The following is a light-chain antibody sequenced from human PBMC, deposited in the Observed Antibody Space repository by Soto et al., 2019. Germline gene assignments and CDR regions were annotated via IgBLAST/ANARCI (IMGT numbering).Light chain of an antibody. CDR2: EVS. CDR1: SNDVGGYNY. Sequence: QSVLTQPASVSGSPGQSITISCTGTSNDVGGYNYVSWYQQHPGKAPKLMIYEVSNWPSGVSNRFSGSKSGNTASLTISGLKAEDEADYYCSSYTNSNTQVFGGGTQLTVL. J-gene: IGLJ3*02. V-gene: IGLV2-14*01. CDR3: SSYTNSNTQV.